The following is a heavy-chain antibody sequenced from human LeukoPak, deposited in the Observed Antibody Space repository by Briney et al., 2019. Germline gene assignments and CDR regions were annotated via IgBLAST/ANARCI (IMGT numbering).Heavy chain of an antibody. D-gene: IGHD2-15*01. CDR1: GYTFTSYG. CDR3: ASQGRPISPGRYYYYYMDV. Sequence: ASVKVSCKASGYTFTSYGISWVRQAPGQGLEWMGWISAYNGNTNYAQKFQGRVTMTRDTSISTAYMELSRLRSDDTAVYYCASQGRPISPGRYYYYYMDVWGKGTTVTVSS. V-gene: IGHV1-18*01. CDR2: ISAYNGNT. J-gene: IGHJ6*03.